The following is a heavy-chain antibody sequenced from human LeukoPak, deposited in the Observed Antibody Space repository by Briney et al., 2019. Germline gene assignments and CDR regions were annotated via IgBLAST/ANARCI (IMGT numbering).Heavy chain of an antibody. D-gene: IGHD5-24*01. CDR2: ISYDGSNK. Sequence: GGSLRLSCAASGFIFSSYAMHWVRQAPGKGLEWVAFISYDGSNKHYAEPVQGRFTISRDNSKNTPYLQMNSLRPEDTAVYYCARARFGYNRGPFDYWGQGILVTVSS. J-gene: IGHJ4*02. V-gene: IGHV3-30-3*01. CDR3: ARARFGYNRGPFDY. CDR1: GFIFSSYA.